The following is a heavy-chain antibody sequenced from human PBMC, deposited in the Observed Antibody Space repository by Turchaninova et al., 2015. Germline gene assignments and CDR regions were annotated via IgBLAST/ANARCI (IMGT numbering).Heavy chain of an antibody. J-gene: IGHJ4*02. CDR2: IKKVGRVK. V-gene: IGHV3-7*01. CDR3: ARIGYSSSSLDY. CDR1: GFTFSHYW. D-gene: IGHD6-6*01. Sequence: EVQLVESGGSLVQPGGSLRLSCAASGFTFSHYWMTWVRQAPGRGLGWVANIKKVGRVKYFVASVKGRFTITGDNAENSVVLQLNSLRAEDTAVYYCARIGYSSSSLDYWGQGTLVIVSS.